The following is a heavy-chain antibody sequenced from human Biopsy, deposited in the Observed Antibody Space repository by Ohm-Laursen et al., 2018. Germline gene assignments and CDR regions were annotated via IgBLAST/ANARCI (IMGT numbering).Heavy chain of an antibody. J-gene: IGHJ4*02. V-gene: IGHV3-11*01. Sequence: SLRLSCSASGFTYSDYYMSWIRQAPGKGLEWLSYISGRGTTEFYTDSVKGRITVSRDNAKNSLYLQMNSLTVKDTAVYYCARDGAGSYHDYWGQGTLVTVSS. CDR3: ARDGAGSYHDY. D-gene: IGHD3-10*01. CDR2: ISGRGTTE. CDR1: GFTYSDYY.